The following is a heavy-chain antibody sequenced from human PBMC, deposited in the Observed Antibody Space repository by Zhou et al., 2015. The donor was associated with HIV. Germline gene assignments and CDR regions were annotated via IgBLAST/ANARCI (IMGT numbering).Heavy chain of an antibody. V-gene: IGHV1-69*01. J-gene: IGHJ5*02. CDR2: ITPDFGTV. Sequence: QVQLVQSGAEVKRPGSSMKVSCKTSAGIFSSSVINWVRQAPGRGLEWMGGITPDFGTVNSAQKFQDRVTITADESTRTVYLALSSLKFEDTAVYYCANAIRGAQTGPFDPWGQGTLVTVSS. CDR1: AGIFSSSV. D-gene: IGHD3-10*01. CDR3: ANAIRGAQTGPFDP.